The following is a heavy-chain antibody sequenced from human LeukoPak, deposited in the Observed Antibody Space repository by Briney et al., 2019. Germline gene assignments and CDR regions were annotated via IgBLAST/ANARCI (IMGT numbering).Heavy chain of an antibody. CDR1: GGSISSGDYY. CDR2: IYYSGST. V-gene: IGHV4-30-4*08. D-gene: IGHD3-10*01. Sequence: SXTXSLTCTVSGGSISSGDYYWRWIRQPPGKGLEWIGYIYYSGSTYYNPARKSRITICVDTSKNQFSLKLSSVTAADTAVYYCARLGGISPFGELFGYWGQGTLVTVSS. J-gene: IGHJ4*02. CDR3: ARLGGISPFGELFGY.